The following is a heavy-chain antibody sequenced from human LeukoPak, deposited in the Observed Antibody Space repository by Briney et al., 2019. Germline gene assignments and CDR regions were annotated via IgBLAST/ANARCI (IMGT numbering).Heavy chain of an antibody. CDR3: ARDQYGDYDFDY. CDR2: IYYSGIT. J-gene: IGHJ4*02. Sequence: SETLSLTCTVSGDSISSYYWSWIRQTPGKGLEWIAYIYYSGITNYNPSLKSRVTISVDTSKNQFSLKLSSVTAADTAVYYCARDQYGDYDFDYWGQGTLVTVSS. V-gene: IGHV4-59*01. D-gene: IGHD4-17*01. CDR1: GDSISSYY.